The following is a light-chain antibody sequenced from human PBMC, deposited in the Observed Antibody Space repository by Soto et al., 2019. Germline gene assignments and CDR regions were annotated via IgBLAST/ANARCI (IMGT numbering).Light chain of an antibody. J-gene: IGKJ3*01. V-gene: IGKV3-20*01. Sequence: IVLTQSPVTLSLSPGERATLSCRASQGVNSTYVAWYQQKPGQAPRLLIYAASIRATGILDRFSGSGSGTDFILTISRLEPEDFVVYYCQHYGSSFTFGPGTKVDIK. CDR1: QGVNSTY. CDR3: QHYGSSFT. CDR2: AAS.